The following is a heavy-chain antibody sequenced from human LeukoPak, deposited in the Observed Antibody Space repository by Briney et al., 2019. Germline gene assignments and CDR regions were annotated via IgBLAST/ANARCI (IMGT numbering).Heavy chain of an antibody. CDR3: GRAPPGVEVGNLDY. V-gene: IGHV1-18*01. D-gene: IGHD4-23*01. CDR2: ISANNGDT. CDR1: GYSFTSYG. J-gene: IGHJ4*02. Sequence: ASVKVSCKASGYSFTSYGITWVRQAPGQGLEWMGWISANNGDTDYAQKFQGRVTMTTDTSTSTVQMELGSLRSDDTAVYYCGRAPPGVEVGNLDYWGQGSLVTVSS.